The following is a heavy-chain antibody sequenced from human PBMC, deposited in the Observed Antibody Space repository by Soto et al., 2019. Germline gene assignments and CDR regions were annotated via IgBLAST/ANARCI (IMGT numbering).Heavy chain of an antibody. CDR1: NFSISSGDY. CDR3: ARTHSGSYYSVFNY. V-gene: IGHV4-38-2*01. CDR2: IYRSGTT. D-gene: IGHD1-26*01. Sequence: SETLSLTCVVSNFSISSGDYWGWIRQSPGKGLEWIAGIYRSGTTSYNPSLKSRVTISVDPSKNQFSLMLTAVTAADTAVYYCARTHSGSYYSVFNYWGRGSLVTVSS. J-gene: IGHJ4*02.